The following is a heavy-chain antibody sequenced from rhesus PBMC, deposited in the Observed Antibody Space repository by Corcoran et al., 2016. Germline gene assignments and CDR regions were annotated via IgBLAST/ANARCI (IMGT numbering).Heavy chain of an antibody. Sequence: QVQLQESGPGLVKPSATLSLTCAVSGYYISSGYFWSCIRPPPGKGLECIGYISYRASPYYNPPLTTRVTISEDTANNLFALELTSVAAADTAVYYCARHGDCGGGVCYAYHFDYWCQGVLVTVSS. CDR1: GYYISSGYF. V-gene: IGHV4-99*01. J-gene: IGHJ4*01. CDR2: ISYRASP. CDR3: ARHGDCGGGVCYAYHFDY. D-gene: IGHD2-8*01.